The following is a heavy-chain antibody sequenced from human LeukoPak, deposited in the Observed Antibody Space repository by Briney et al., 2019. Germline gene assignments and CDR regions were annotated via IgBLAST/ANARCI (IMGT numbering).Heavy chain of an antibody. J-gene: IGHJ5*02. CDR2: IKQDGSEK. D-gene: IGHD2-8*01. V-gene: IGHV3-7*01. CDR1: GFTFSSYW. Sequence: GGSLRLSCAASGFTFSSYWMSWVRQAPGKGLEWVANIKQDGSEKYYVDSVKGRFTTSRDNAKNSLYLQMNRLRAEDTAVYSCARELNGLDPWGQGTLVTVSS. CDR3: ARELNGLDP.